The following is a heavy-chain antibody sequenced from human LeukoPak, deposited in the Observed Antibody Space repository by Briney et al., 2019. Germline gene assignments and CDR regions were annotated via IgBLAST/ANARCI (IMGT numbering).Heavy chain of an antibody. CDR3: ARAVAGTYFDH. Sequence: GGSLRLSCAASGLRVSINYMTWVRQAPGKGLEWVSVVYSGGAAYYADSVKGRFTISRDISKNTLSLQMDSLRVEDTAIYYCARAVAGTYFDHWGQGTVVTVSS. CDR2: VYSGGAA. V-gene: IGHV3-53*01. J-gene: IGHJ4*02. CDR1: GLRVSINY. D-gene: IGHD6-19*01.